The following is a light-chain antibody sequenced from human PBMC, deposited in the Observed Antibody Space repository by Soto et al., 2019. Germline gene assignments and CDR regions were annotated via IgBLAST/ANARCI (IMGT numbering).Light chain of an antibody. CDR2: DVS. Sequence: QSALTQPPSVSGSPGQSVAISCTGTSSDVGSSNGVSWYQQPPGTAPKLMIYDVSNRPSGVPDRFSGSKSGNTASLTISGLHAEDEADYYCSSYTSSSTYVFGTGTKLTVL. J-gene: IGLJ1*01. CDR1: SSDVGSSNG. V-gene: IGLV2-18*02. CDR3: SSYTSSSTYV.